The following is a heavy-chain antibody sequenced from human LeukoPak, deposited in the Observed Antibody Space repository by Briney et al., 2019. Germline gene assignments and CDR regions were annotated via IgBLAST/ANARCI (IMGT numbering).Heavy chain of an antibody. D-gene: IGHD1-26*01. CDR2: IHYSGST. CDR3: ARKSSGSIDY. CDR1: SGSISSNNYY. Sequence: SETLSLTCIVSSGSISSNNYYWGWIRQPPGKGLDWIGSIHYSGSTYYNPSLKSRVTISVDTSKNQFSLKLSSVTAADTAVYYCARKSSGSIDYWGQGTLVTVSS. V-gene: IGHV4-39*01. J-gene: IGHJ4*02.